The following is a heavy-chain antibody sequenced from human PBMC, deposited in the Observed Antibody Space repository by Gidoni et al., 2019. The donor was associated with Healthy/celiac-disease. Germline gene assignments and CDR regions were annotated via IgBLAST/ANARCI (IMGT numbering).Heavy chain of an antibody. CDR1: GFTFSRYS. CDR2: ISSSSSYI. D-gene: IGHD4-17*01. CDR3: ARDLPDYADQ. Sequence: EVQLGESGGGLVKPGGSLRLTCAAQGFTFSRYSMNWVRQAPGEGLEWGSSISSSSSYIYYAASVKGRFTISRDNAKNSLYLQMNSLRAEDTAVYYCARDLPDYADQWGQGTMVTVSS. V-gene: IGHV3-21*01. J-gene: IGHJ3*01.